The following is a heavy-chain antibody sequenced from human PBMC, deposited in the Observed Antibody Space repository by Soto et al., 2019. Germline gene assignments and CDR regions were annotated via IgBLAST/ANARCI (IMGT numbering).Heavy chain of an antibody. CDR1: GYSISSGYY. Sequence: SETLSLTCAVSGYSISSGYYWGWLRQPPGKGLEWIGSIYHGESTYYNPSLNSRVTLSIDMTNNHVSLILNSVTAADTAVYYCARVGPWVPYYYDSSPYTFENWFDPWGQGTLVTVSS. CDR2: IYHGEST. CDR3: ARVGPWVPYYYDSSPYTFENWFDP. V-gene: IGHV4-38-2*01. D-gene: IGHD3-22*01. J-gene: IGHJ5*02.